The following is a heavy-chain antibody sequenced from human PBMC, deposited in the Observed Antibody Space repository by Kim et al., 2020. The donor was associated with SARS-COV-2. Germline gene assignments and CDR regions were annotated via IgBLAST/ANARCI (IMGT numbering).Heavy chain of an antibody. CDR2: IYYSGST. Sequence: SETLSHTCTVSGDSISSSSYYWGWIRQPPGKGLEWIGSIYYSGSTYYNPSLKSRVTISVDTSKNQFSLKLSSVTAADTAVYYCARHSRSSGWYSSGGGIDAFDIWGQGTMVTVSS. D-gene: IGHD6-19*01. V-gene: IGHV4-39*01. J-gene: IGHJ3*02. CDR1: GDSISSSSYY. CDR3: ARHSRSSGWYSSGGGIDAFDI.